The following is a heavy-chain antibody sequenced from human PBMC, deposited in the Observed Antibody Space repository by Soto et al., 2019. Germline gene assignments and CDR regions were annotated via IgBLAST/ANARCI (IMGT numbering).Heavy chain of an antibody. Sequence: GASVKVSCKASGGTFSSYAISWVRQASGQGLEWMGGIIPIFGTANYAQKFQGRVTITADESTSTAYMELSSLRSEDTAVYYCARVSSGHVDSGRVIVSWGEGRLANVGS. J-gene: IGHJ4*02. D-gene: IGHD3-22*01. CDR2: IIPIFGTA. CDR1: GGTFSSYA. V-gene: IGHV1-69*13. CDR3: ARVSSGHVDSGRVIVS.